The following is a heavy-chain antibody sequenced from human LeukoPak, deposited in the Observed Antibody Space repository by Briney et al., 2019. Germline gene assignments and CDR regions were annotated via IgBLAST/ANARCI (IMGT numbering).Heavy chain of an antibody. CDR2: IYYSGST. D-gene: IGHD6-13*01. CDR3: ARWGESFKSAAAAVYYYYGMDV. Sequence: PSETLSLTCTVSGGSISSYYWSWIRQPPGKGLEWIGYIYYSGSTNYNPSLKSRVTISVDTSKNQFTLKLSSVTAADTAVYYCARWGESFKSAAAAVYYYYGMDVWGQGTTVTVSS. J-gene: IGHJ6*02. CDR1: GGSISSYY. V-gene: IGHV4-59*01.